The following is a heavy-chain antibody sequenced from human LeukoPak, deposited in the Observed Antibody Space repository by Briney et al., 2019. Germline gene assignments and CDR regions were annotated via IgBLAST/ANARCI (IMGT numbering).Heavy chain of an antibody. CDR3: ARLRQDGSGRSVYYYYGMDV. CDR1: GGSISSSSYY. CDR2: SFHSGSP. Sequence: PSETPSLTCSVSGGSISSSSYYWGWIRQPPGKGLEWIGSSFHSGSPYYNPSLKSRVTISVDTSKNQFSLKLTSVTAADTAVYYCARLRQDGSGRSVYYYYGMDVWGQGTTVIVSS. D-gene: IGHD3-10*01. J-gene: IGHJ6*02. V-gene: IGHV4-39*07.